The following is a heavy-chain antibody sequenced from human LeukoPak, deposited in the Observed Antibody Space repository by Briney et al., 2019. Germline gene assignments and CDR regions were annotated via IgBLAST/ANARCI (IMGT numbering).Heavy chain of an antibody. D-gene: IGHD3-9*01. Sequence: PSETLSLTCAVYGGSFSGYYWSWIRQPPGKGLEWIGEINHSGSTNYNPSLKSRVTISVDTSKNQFSLKLSSVTAADTAVYYCARGKYDILTGYYRQPRSSGMDVWGQGTTVTVS. CDR3: ARGKYDILTGYYRQPRSSGMDV. J-gene: IGHJ6*02. V-gene: IGHV4-34*01. CDR1: GGSFSGYY. CDR2: INHSGST.